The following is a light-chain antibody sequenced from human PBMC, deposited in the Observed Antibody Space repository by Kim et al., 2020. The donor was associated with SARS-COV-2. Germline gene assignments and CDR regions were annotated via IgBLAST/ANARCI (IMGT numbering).Light chain of an antibody. Sequence: SYELTQPPSVSESPGQTARITCSGDTLGDKHASWYQQTPCRSPVLVIYEDYKRPSGIPGRFSGSNSGSTATLTISGTQAMDEADYYCQAWDSSNGVFGGG. V-gene: IGLV3-1*01. CDR1: TLGDKH. J-gene: IGLJ2*01. CDR2: EDY. CDR3: QAWDSSNGV.